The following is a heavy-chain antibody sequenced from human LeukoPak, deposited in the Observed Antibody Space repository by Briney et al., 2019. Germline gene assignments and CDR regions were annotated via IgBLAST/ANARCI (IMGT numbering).Heavy chain of an antibody. Sequence: SQTLSLTCTVSGGSISSGGYCWSWIRQHPGKGLEWIGYIYYSGSTYYNPSLKSRVTISVDTSKNQFSLKLSSVTAADTAVYYCASPSSSWGYWYFDLWGRGTLVTVSS. D-gene: IGHD6-13*01. CDR2: IYYSGST. CDR3: ASPSSSWGYWYFDL. CDR1: GGSISSGGYC. V-gene: IGHV4-31*03. J-gene: IGHJ2*01.